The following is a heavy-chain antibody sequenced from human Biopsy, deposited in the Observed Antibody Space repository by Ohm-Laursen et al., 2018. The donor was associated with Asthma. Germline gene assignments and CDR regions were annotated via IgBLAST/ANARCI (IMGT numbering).Heavy chain of an antibody. CDR3: ARGPSYHGSGRAPIGMDV. CDR2: IYYTGSD. D-gene: IGHD3-10*01. CDR1: GGSVSTGSYY. J-gene: IGHJ6*02. Sequence: SDTLPLTCTVSGGSVSTGSYYWSWIRQPPGKGLEWLGYIYYTGSDNYNPSLKSRVTISVDTSKNQFSLRLNSVTAADTAVYYCARGPSYHGSGRAPIGMDVWGQGTTVTVSS. V-gene: IGHV4-61*01.